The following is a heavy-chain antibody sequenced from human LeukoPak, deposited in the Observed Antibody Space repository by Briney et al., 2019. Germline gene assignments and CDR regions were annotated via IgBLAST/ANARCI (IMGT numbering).Heavy chain of an antibody. Sequence: SETLSLTCTVSGGSISSYYWSWIRQPPGKGLEWIGYIYYSGSTNYNPSLKSRVTISVDTSKNQFSLKLSSVTAADTAVYYCARYITMLRGERSYYYYYGMDVWGQGTTVTVSS. D-gene: IGHD3-10*01. V-gene: IGHV4-59*01. CDR2: IYYSGST. J-gene: IGHJ6*02. CDR3: ARYITMLRGERSYYYYYGMDV. CDR1: GGSISSYY.